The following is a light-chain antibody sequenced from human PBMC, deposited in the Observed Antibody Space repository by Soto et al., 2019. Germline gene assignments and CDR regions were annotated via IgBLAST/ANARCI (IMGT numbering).Light chain of an antibody. Sequence: QSALTQTASVSGSPGQSITISCTGTSSDVGGYNFVSWYQHHPGKGPKLMIYDVNNRPSGVSNRFSGSKSGNTASLTISGLQAEDEADYYCSSYTSGNTLVFGTGTKLTVL. CDR2: DVN. CDR1: SSDVGGYNF. CDR3: SSYTSGNTLV. V-gene: IGLV2-14*03. J-gene: IGLJ1*01.